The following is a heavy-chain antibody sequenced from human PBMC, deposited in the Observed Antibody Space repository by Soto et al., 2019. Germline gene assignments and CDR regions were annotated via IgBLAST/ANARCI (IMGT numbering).Heavy chain of an antibody. Sequence: GASVKVSCKASGYTFTSYAMHWVRQAPGQRLEWMGWINAGNGNTKYSQKFQGRVTITRDTSASTAYMELSSPRSEDTAVYYCARGYDFWSGPQDPWGQGTLVTVSS. CDR3: ARGYDFWSGPQDP. CDR1: GYTFTSYA. D-gene: IGHD3-3*01. V-gene: IGHV1-3*01. CDR2: INAGNGNT. J-gene: IGHJ5*02.